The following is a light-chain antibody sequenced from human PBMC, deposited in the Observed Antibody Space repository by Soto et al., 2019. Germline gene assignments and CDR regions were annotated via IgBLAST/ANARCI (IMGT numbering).Light chain of an antibody. J-gene: IGKJ1*01. CDR1: QSIAFY. V-gene: IGKV1-39*01. CDR3: QQYDSYSLT. CDR2: AAS. Sequence: DIQMTQSPVSLSASVGDRVTITCRASQSIAFYLNWYQQTPGRTPKSLIYAASTLQSGVPLRFSGSGSGTEFTLTISSLQPEDFATYYCQQYDSYSLTFGQGTKVEIK.